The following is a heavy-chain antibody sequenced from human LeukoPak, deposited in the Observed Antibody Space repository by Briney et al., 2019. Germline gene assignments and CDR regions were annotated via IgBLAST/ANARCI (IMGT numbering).Heavy chain of an antibody. V-gene: IGHV1-69*13. D-gene: IGHD3-10*01. CDR2: IIPIFGTA. CDR1: GGIFSSYA. CDR3: AQSGSGSSYYYYMDV. Sequence: GASVKVSLKASGGIFSSYAYSWVGQAAGQGRDWMGGIIPIFGTANYAQEFQGRVPITADESTSTAYMELNSLRSEDTAVYYCAQSGSGSSYYYYMDVWGKGTTVTISS. J-gene: IGHJ6*03.